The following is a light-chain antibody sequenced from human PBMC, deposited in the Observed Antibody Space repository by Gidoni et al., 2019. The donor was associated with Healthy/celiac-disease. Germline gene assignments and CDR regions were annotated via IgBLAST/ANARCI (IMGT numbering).Light chain of an antibody. CDR2: KAS. J-gene: IGKJ2*01. Sequence: DIQMTQSPSTLSASVGDRVTITCRASQSISSWLAWYQQKPGKAPKLLIYKASSLEGGVPSRFSGRGSGTEFTLTISSLQPDDFATYYCQQYNSYSYTFGQGTKLEI. V-gene: IGKV1-5*03. CDR1: QSISSW. CDR3: QQYNSYSYT.